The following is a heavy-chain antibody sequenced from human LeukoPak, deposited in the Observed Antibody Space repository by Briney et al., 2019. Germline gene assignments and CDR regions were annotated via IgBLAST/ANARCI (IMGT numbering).Heavy chain of an antibody. CDR1: GFTFSSYS. Sequence: GGSLRLSCAASGFTFSSYSMNWVRQAPGKGLEWVSSISSSSSYIYYADSVKGRFTISRDNAKNSLYLQMNSLRAEDTAVYYCARDRGSDCSSTSCYPFVYWGQGTLVTVSS. CDR3: ARDRGSDCSSTSCYPFVY. CDR2: ISSSSSYI. J-gene: IGHJ4*02. V-gene: IGHV3-21*01. D-gene: IGHD2-2*01.